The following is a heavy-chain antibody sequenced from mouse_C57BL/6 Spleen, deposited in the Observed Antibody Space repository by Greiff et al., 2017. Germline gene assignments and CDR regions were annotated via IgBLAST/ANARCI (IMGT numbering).Heavy chain of an antibody. CDR2: ISDGGSYT. CDR3: ARDWYGSSDPAWFAY. J-gene: IGHJ3*01. CDR1: GFTFSSYA. Sequence: EVQLVESGGGLVKPGGSLKLSCAASGFTFSSYAMSWVRQTPEKRLEWVATISDGGSYTYYPDNVKGRFTISRDNAKNNLYLQMSHLKSEDTAMXDCARDWYGSSDPAWFAYWGQGTLVTVSA. D-gene: IGHD1-1*01. V-gene: IGHV5-4*01.